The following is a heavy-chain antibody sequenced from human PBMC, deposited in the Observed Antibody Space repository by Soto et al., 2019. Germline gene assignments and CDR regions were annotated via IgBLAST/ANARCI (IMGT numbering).Heavy chain of an antibody. CDR3: ARAKASGTSALDP. CDR2: INIDWIIA. CDR1: GFIFNTYW. D-gene: IGHD3-10*01. V-gene: IGHV3-74*01. J-gene: IGHJ5*02. Sequence: SLRRSCAASGFIFNTYWMHWVRQAPGKGLLWISRINIDWIIAYYAXSVSGRITXXRDNTKNALYLXINSRXFEYTAVYYCARAKASGTSALDPWRQGTLVTVSS.